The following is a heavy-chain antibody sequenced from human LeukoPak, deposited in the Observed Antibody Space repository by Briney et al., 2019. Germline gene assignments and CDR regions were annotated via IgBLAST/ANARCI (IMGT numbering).Heavy chain of an antibody. Sequence: GRSLRLSCEASGFTFNTYAMHWVRQPPGKGLEWVALISYDGSDKIYTDSVKGRFTISRDNSKNTLYLQMNSLRAEDTAVYYCAKSLKITMVRSGWFDPWGQGTLVTVSS. CDR3: AKSLKITMVRSGWFDP. J-gene: IGHJ5*02. CDR2: ISYDGSDK. D-gene: IGHD3-10*01. CDR1: GFTFNTYA. V-gene: IGHV3-30*18.